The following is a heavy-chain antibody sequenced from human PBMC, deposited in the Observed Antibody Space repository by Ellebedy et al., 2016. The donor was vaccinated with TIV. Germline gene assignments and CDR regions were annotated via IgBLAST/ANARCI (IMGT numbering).Heavy chain of an antibody. V-gene: IGHV3-21*01. CDR3: ARFETTEGMDV. CDR2: ITTSGSYI. CDR1: GFTFSTYS. D-gene: IGHD1-14*01. Sequence: GGSLRLSYAASGFTFSTYSMNWVRQAPGKGLEWVSFITTSGSYIYYADSVKGRFTISRDNAKNSLYLQMNSLRVEDTAVYYCARFETTEGMDVWGQGTTVTVSS. J-gene: IGHJ6*02.